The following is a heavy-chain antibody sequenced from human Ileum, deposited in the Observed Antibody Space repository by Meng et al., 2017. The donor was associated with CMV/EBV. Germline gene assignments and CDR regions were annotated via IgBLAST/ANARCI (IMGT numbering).Heavy chain of an antibody. J-gene: IGHJ4*02. D-gene: IGHD6-19*01. CDR3: AGGGGYTSGWYDY. Sequence: WDSVSSDSAAWTWIRQSPSRGLEWLGKTYYRSKWYNDYAESVKGRTTINADTSKNQFSLQLISVTPEDTAVYYCAGGGGYTSGWYDYWGQGTLVTVSS. CDR2: TYYRSKWYN. CDR1: WDSVSSDSAA. V-gene: IGHV6-1*01.